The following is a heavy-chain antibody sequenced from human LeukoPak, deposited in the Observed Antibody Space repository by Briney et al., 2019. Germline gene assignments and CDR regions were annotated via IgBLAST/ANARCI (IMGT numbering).Heavy chain of an antibody. D-gene: IGHD6-13*01. CDR3: ARDRGSSWYDWFDP. V-gene: IGHV1-2*02. Sequence: ASVKVSCKASGYTFTGYYMHWVRQAPGQGLELMGWINPNSGGTNYAQKFQGRVTMTRDTSISTAYMELSRLRSDDTAVYYCARDRGSSWYDWFDPWGQGTLVTVSS. CDR2: INPNSGGT. J-gene: IGHJ5*02. CDR1: GYTFTGYY.